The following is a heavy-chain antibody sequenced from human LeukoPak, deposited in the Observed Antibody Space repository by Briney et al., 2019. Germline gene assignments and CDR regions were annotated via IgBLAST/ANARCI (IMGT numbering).Heavy chain of an antibody. D-gene: IGHD1-26*01. CDR2: INPNSGGT. V-gene: IGHV1-2*02. CDR1: GYTFTGYY. CDR3: ARALRSGSYYEVDS. Sequence: ASVKVSCKASGYTFTGYYTHWVRQAPGQGLEWMGWINPNSGGTNYAQKFQGRVTMTRDTSISTAYMELSRLRSDDTAVYYCARALRSGSYYEVDSWGQGTLVTVSS. J-gene: IGHJ4*02.